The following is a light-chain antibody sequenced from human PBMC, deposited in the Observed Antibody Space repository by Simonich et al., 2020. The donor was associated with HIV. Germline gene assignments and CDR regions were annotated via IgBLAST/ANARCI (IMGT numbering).Light chain of an antibody. Sequence: QSALHQPASVSGSPGQSITISCTETSRNVGCYKYVSWYQHHPGKAPKLMIYDFSKRPSGISNRFSGSKSGNTASLTISGLQAEDEADYYCSSYTSSSTFVVFGGGTKLTVL. J-gene: IGLJ2*01. CDR2: DFS. CDR1: SRNVGCYKY. V-gene: IGLV2-14*03. CDR3: SSYTSSSTFVV.